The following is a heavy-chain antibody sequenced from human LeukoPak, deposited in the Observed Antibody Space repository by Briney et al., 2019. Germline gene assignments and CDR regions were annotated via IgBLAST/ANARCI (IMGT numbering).Heavy chain of an antibody. V-gene: IGHV3-7*01. J-gene: IGHJ4*02. CDR3: ARAYYDIWSGYPHYFDY. CDR1: GFTFSSYW. D-gene: IGHD3-3*01. Sequence: GGSLRLSCAASGFTFSSYWMSWVRQAPRKGLEWVANIKQDGSEKYYVDSVKGRFTISRDNAKNSLYLQMNSLRAEDTAVYYCARAYYDIWSGYPHYFDYWGQGTLVTVSS. CDR2: IKQDGSEK.